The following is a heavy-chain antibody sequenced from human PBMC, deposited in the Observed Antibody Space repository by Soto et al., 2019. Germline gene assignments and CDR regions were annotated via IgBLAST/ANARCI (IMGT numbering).Heavy chain of an antibody. Sequence: GGSLRLSCAASGFTFSSYSMNWVRQAPGKGLEWVSSISSSSSYIYYADSVKGRFTISRDNAKNSLYLQMNSLRAEDTAVYYCARDLFIFGVVTCLGYWGQGTLVTVSS. CDR2: ISSSSSYI. CDR3: ARDLFIFGVVTCLGY. CDR1: GFTFSSYS. J-gene: IGHJ4*02. V-gene: IGHV3-21*01. D-gene: IGHD3-3*02.